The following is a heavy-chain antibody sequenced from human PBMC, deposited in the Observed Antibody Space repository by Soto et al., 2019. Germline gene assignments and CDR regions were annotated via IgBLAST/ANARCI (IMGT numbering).Heavy chain of an antibody. Sequence: ASVKVSCKASGYTFTSYDINWVRQATEQGLEWMGWMNPNSGNTGYAQKFQGRVTMTRNTSISTAYMELSSLRSEDTAVYYCARGNLNEGYYYYGMDVWGQGTTVTVSS. D-gene: IGHD1-1*01. CDR3: ARGNLNEGYYYYGMDV. CDR2: MNPNSGNT. J-gene: IGHJ6*02. V-gene: IGHV1-8*01. CDR1: GYTFTSYD.